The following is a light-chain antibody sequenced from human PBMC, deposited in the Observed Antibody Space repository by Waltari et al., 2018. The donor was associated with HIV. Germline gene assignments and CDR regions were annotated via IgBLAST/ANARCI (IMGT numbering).Light chain of an antibody. J-gene: IGKJ1*01. CDR2: WAS. Sequence: PSPDSLAVTLGERATINCKSSQTVLYSSNNKNDLGWYQQRPGQPPKLLIYWASTRESGVPDRFSGSGSGTDFTLTISSLQAEDVAVYYCQQYYSNPWTFGQGTKVEIK. CDR3: QQYYSNPWT. CDR1: QTVLYSSNNKND. V-gene: IGKV4-1*01.